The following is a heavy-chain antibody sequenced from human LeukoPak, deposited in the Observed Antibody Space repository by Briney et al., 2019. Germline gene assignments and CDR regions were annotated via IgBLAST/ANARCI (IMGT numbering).Heavy chain of an antibody. D-gene: IGHD2-2*01. CDR3: ARGLPSIVVVPAALSANWFDP. V-gene: IGHV5-51*01. CDR1: GYSFTSYW. Sequence: GESLKISCKGSGYSFTSYWIGWVRQMPGKGLEWMGIIYPGDSDTRYSPSFQGQVTISADKSISTAYLQWSSLKASDTAMYYRARGLPSIVVVPAALSANWFDPWGQGTLVTVSS. J-gene: IGHJ5*02. CDR2: IYPGDSDT.